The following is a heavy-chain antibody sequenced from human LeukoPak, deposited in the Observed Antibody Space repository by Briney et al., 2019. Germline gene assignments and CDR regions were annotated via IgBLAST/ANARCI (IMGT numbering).Heavy chain of an antibody. CDR2: AHYSGSA. CDR3: GGSGGSSSPENY. Sequence: SETLSLTCTVSGGSVSNGNYYWSWLRQPPGKRLEWIGFAHYSGSANYNPSLKSRVSILIDTSKNQFSLKLTSVTAADTAVYYCGGSGGSSSPENYWGQGTLVTVSS. CDR1: GGSVSNGNYY. J-gene: IGHJ4*02. D-gene: IGHD2-2*01. V-gene: IGHV4-61*01.